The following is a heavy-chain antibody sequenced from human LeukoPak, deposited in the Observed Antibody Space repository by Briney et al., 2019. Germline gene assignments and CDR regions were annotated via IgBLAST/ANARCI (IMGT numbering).Heavy chain of an antibody. V-gene: IGHV3-21*01. J-gene: IGHJ4*02. CDR1: GFTFSSYS. D-gene: IGHD3-22*01. CDR2: ISSSSSYI. CDR3: ARLYDSSGYAIDY. Sequence: PGGSLRLSFAASGFTFSSYSMNWVRQAPGKGLEWVSSISSSSSYIYYADSVKGRFTISRDNSKNTLYLQMNSLRAEDTAVYYCARLYDSSGYAIDYWGQGTLVTVSS.